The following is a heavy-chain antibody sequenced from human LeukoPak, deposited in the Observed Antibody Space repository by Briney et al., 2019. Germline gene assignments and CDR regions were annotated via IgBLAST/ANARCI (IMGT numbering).Heavy chain of an antibody. CDR2: IYPGDSDT. J-gene: IGHJ4*02. V-gene: IGHV5-51*01. D-gene: IGHD3-3*01. CDR3: ARQYYDFWSGYYYFDY. Sequence: GESLKISGQGSGYSFTSYWIGWVRQPHGKGLEWMGIIYPGDSDTRYSPSFQGQVTISADKSISTAYLQWSSLKASDTAMYYCARQYYDFWSGYYYFDYWGQGTLVTVSS. CDR1: GYSFTSYW.